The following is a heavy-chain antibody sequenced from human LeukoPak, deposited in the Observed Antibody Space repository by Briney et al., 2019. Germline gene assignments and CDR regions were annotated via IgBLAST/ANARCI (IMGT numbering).Heavy chain of an antibody. J-gene: IGHJ4*02. CDR3: AKEYTVVTHFDY. CDR1: GFTFSSYG. V-gene: IGHV3-30*18. CDR2: ISYDGSNE. Sequence: GGSLRLSCAASGFTFSSYGMHWVRQAPGKGLEWVAVISYDGSNEYYADSVKGRFTISRDNFKNTLYLQMDSLRAEDTAVYYCAKEYTVVTHFDYWGQGTLVIVSS. D-gene: IGHD4-23*01.